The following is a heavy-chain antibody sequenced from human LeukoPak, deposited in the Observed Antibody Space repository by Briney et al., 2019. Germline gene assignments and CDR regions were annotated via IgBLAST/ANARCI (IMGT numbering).Heavy chain of an antibody. V-gene: IGHV3-48*01. CDR3: ARGHDDPLLWFGSYEA. CDR2: ISSSSSTI. Sequence: QTGGSLRLSCAASGFTFSSYSMNWVRQAPGKGLEWVSYISSSSSTIYYADSVKGRFTISRDNAQNPTYLQINSRIADDTAWYYCARGHDDPLLWFGSYEAWGQGALVTVSP. J-gene: IGHJ4*02. D-gene: IGHD3-10*01. CDR1: GFTFSSYS.